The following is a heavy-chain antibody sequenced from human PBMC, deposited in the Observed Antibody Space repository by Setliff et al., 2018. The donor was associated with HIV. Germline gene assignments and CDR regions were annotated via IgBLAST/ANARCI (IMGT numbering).Heavy chain of an antibody. J-gene: IGHJ3*01. CDR3: AWNHPDHTTSHPEAFAP. CDR1: GGTFNNYA. V-gene: IGHV1-69*13. Sequence: SVKVSCKASGGTFNNYAISWVRQAPGQGLEWVGGIIPLFGTSNYALKFQGRVTITANESTNTAHMELSSLRSVDTAMYYCAWNHPDHTTSHPEAFAPWGQGTMVTVSS. D-gene: IGHD1-1*01. CDR2: IIPLFGTS.